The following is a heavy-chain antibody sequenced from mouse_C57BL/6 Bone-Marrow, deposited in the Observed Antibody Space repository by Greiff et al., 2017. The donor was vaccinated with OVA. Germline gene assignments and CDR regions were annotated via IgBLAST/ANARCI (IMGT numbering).Heavy chain of an antibody. CDR3: ASFITTVVATCDY. CDR2: ISYDGSN. Sequence: EVHLVESGPGLVKPSQSLSLTCSVTGYSITSGYYWNWIRQFPGNKLEWMGYISYDGSNNYNPSLKNRISITRDTSKNQFFLKLNSVTTEDTATYYCASFITTVVATCDYWGQGTTLTVSS. D-gene: IGHD1-1*01. J-gene: IGHJ2*01. CDR1: GYSITSGYY. V-gene: IGHV3-6*01.